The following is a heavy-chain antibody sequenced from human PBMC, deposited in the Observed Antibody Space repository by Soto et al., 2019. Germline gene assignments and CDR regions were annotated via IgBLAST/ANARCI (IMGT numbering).Heavy chain of an antibody. D-gene: IGHD3-22*01. CDR3: VKDTYYYDSSGYYVFDY. CDR1: GLTFSRYG. V-gene: IGHV3-30*18. J-gene: IGHJ4*02. Sequence: QEQLVESGGGVVQPGRSLRLSCAASGLTFSRYGMHWVRHAPGKGLEWAAHISYDGSNKHYAESVKGRFTISRDSSKNTLYLQMNSLRAEDTAVYYCVKDTYYYDSSGYYVFDYWGQGTLVAVSS. CDR2: ISYDGSNK.